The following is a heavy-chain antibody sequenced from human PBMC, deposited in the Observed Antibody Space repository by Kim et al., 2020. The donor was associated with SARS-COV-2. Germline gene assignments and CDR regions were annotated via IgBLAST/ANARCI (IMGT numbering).Heavy chain of an antibody. Sequence: GGSLRLSCAASGFTFSSYSMNWVRQAPGKGLEWVSSISSSSSYIYYADSVKGRFTISRDNAKNSLYLQMNSLRAEDTAVYYCARCPTTLMGSWYFDLWGRGTLVTVSS. CDR1: GFTFSSYS. V-gene: IGHV3-21*01. D-gene: IGHD3-16*01. CDR2: ISSSSSYI. CDR3: ARCPTTLMGSWYFDL. J-gene: IGHJ2*01.